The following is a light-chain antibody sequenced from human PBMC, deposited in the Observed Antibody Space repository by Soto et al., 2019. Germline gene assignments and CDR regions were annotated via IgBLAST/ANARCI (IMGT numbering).Light chain of an antibody. CDR3: QQYSDWPLT. Sequence: EIVVTQSPATLSVSPGERATLSCRASQSVGNNFAWYQQKPGQAPRLLISATSTRATGVPARFSGSGSGTEFTLTISSPQSEDFAVYYCQQYSDWPLTFGGGTKVEIE. CDR2: ATS. J-gene: IGKJ4*01. V-gene: IGKV3-15*01. CDR1: QSVGNN.